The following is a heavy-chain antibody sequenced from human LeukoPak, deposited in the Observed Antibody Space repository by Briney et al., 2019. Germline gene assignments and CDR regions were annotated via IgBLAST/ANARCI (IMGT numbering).Heavy chain of an antibody. D-gene: IGHD2-15*01. V-gene: IGHV1-46*01. Sequence: ASVKVSCKASGYTFTNYYMHWVRQAPGQGLEWMGMINPSGGRTSHAQKFQGRVTMTRDTSTSTVYMEMSSLRSEDTAVYYCARSIAAKTNRFDPWGQGTLVTVSS. CDR1: GYTFTNYY. CDR2: INPSGGRT. J-gene: IGHJ5*02. CDR3: ARSIAAKTNRFDP.